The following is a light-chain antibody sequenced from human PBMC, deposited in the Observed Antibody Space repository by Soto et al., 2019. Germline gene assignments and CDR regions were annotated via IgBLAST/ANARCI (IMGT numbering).Light chain of an antibody. CDR1: QSISSW. Sequence: DIQMTQSPSTLSASVGDRVTITCRASQSISSWLAWYQQKPGKAPKLLIYKASSLESGVPSRFSGSGSGTEVTLTISSLQPDDFAPYYCQQYNSYSWTFGQGTKVEIQ. CDR3: QQYNSYSWT. V-gene: IGKV1-5*03. CDR2: KAS. J-gene: IGKJ1*01.